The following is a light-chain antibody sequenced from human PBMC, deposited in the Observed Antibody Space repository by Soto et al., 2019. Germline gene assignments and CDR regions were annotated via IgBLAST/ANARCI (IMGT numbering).Light chain of an antibody. CDR3: QTWGAGIRV. CDR2: VNSDGGH. V-gene: IGLV4-69*01. Sequence: QAVVTQSPSASASLGASVKLTCTLDSGHSTYAIAWHQQQPEKGPRYLMKVNSDGGHIKGDGIPDRFSGSSSGAERYLTISSLQSEDEADYYCQTWGAGIRVFGGGTKLTVL. J-gene: IGLJ3*02. CDR1: SGHSTYA.